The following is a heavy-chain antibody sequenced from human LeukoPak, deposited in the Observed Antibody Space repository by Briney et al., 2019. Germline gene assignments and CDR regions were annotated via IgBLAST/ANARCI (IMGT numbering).Heavy chain of an antibody. CDR1: GGSISSGGYS. CDR3: AGRNYYDSSGNFA. V-gene: IGHV4-31*03. Sequence: SETLSLTCTVSGGSISSGGYSWSWIRQHPGKGLEWIGYIYYSGSTYYNPSLKSRVTISVDASKNQFSLKLSSVTAADTAVYYCAGRNYYDSSGNFAWGQGTLVTVSS. J-gene: IGHJ4*02. D-gene: IGHD3-22*01. CDR2: IYYSGST.